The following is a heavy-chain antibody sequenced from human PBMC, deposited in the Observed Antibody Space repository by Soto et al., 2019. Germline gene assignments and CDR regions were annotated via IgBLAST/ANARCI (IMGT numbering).Heavy chain of an antibody. V-gene: IGHV4-31*03. D-gene: IGHD4-17*01. CDR3: ARVLRATVTTFYGIDV. CDR1: GGSISSGDYY. J-gene: IGHJ6*02. CDR2: IYDSGST. Sequence: PSETLSLTCTVSGGSISSGDYYWSWIRHHPGKGLEWIGHIYDSGSTDYSPSLKSRVAISKDTSKNQFSLTMTSVTAADTAVYYCARVLRATVTTFYGIDVWGQGTTVTV.